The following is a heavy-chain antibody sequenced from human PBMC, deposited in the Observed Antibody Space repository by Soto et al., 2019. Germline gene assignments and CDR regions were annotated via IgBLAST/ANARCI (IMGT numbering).Heavy chain of an antibody. J-gene: IGHJ6*02. Sequence: QVQLVQSGAEVKKPGASVKVSCKASGYTFTSYDINWVRQATGQVLEWMGWMNPNSGNTGYAQKFKCRVTMTRNTSISTAYMELSSRRPEDTAVYYCAREKTSYGRDVGGQGTTVTVSS. V-gene: IGHV1-8*01. CDR1: GYTFTSYD. CDR2: MNPNSGNT. CDR3: AREKTSYGRDV.